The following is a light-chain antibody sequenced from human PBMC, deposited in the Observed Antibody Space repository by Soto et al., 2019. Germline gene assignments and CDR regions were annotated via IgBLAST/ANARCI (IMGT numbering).Light chain of an antibody. CDR2: EVS. CDR3: SSYTSSKTPGHV. CDR1: SSDVGGYNY. J-gene: IGLJ1*01. V-gene: IGLV2-14*01. Sequence: QSVLTQPASVSGSPGQSIAISCTGTSSDVGGYNYVSWYQQHPSKAPKLMIYEVSNRPSGVSNRFSGSKSGNTASLTISGLQAEDEADYYCSSYTSSKTPGHVFGTGTKLTVL.